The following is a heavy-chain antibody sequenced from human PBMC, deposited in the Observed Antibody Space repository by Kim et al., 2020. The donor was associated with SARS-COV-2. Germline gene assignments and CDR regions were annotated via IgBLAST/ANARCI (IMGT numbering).Heavy chain of an antibody. CDR2: IWYDGSNK. D-gene: IGHD5-12*01. CDR1: GFTFSSYG. V-gene: IGHV3-33*06. J-gene: IGHJ3*02. Sequence: GGSLRLSCAASGFTFSSYGMHWVRQAPGKGLEWVAVIWYDGSNKYYADSVKGRFTISRDNSKNTLYLKMNSLRAEDTAVYYCAKGGVGWLRSPGDAFDIWGQGTMVTVSS. CDR3: AKGGVGWLRSPGDAFDI.